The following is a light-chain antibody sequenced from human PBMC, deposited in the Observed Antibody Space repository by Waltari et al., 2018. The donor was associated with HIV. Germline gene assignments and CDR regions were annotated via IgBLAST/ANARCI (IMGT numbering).Light chain of an antibody. CDR2: DVS. CDR3: SSYTSSSTRV. V-gene: IGLV2-14*03. Sequence: QSALTQPASVSGSPGQSITISCTGTSGDVGGYDYVSWYQQHPGKAPKLMIYDVSNRPSGVSNRFSGSKSGSTASLISSGLQAEDEADYYCSSYTSSSTRVFGTGTAVTVV. CDR1: SGDVGGYDY. J-gene: IGLJ1*01.